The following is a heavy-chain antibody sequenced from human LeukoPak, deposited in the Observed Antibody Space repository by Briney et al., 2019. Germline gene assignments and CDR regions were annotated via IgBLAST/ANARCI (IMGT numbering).Heavy chain of an antibody. V-gene: IGHV4-39*01. J-gene: IGHJ3*02. Sequence: PSETLSLTCTVSGGSISSSSYYWGWIRQPPGKGQEWIGSIYYSGSTYYNPSLKSRVTISVDTSKNQFSLMLSSVTAADTAVYYCERDILTGSPRDAFDIWGQGTMVTVSS. D-gene: IGHD3-9*01. CDR3: ERDILTGSPRDAFDI. CDR2: IYYSGST. CDR1: GGSISSSSYY.